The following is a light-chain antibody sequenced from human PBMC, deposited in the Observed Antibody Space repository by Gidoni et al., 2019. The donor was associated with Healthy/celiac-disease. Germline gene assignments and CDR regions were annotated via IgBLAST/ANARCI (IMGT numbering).Light chain of an antibody. CDR2: DAS. CDR1: QDISNY. Sequence: DLQMTQSPSSLSASVGDRVTITCQASQDISNYLNWYQQKPGKAPKLLIYDASNLETGVPSRFSGSGSGKDFTVTISSLQPEDIAKYYCQQYDNLPITFXQXTRLEIK. V-gene: IGKV1-33*01. J-gene: IGKJ5*01. CDR3: QQYDNLPIT.